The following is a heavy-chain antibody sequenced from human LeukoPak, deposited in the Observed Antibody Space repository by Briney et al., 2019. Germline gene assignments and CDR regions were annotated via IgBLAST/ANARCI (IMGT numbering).Heavy chain of an antibody. CDR1: GGSISSGSYY. J-gene: IGHJ4*02. CDR3: ARDPTSKSGSYYDY. CDR2: IYTSGST. V-gene: IGHV4-61*02. D-gene: IGHD1-26*01. Sequence: SETLSLTCTVSGGSISSGSYYWSWIRQPAGKGLEWIGRIYTSGSTNYNPSLKSRVTISLDTSKNQFPLKLSSVTAADTAVYYCARDPTSKSGSYYDYWGQGTLVTVSS.